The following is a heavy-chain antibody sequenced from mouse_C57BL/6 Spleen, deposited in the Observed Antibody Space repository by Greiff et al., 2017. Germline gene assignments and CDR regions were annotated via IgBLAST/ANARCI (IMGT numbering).Heavy chain of an antibody. J-gene: IGHJ1*03. D-gene: IGHD1-1*01. V-gene: IGHV5-4*01. CDR1: GFTFSSYA. Sequence: EVQVVESGGGLVKPGGSLKLSCAASGFTFSSYAMSWVRQTPEKRLEWVATISDGGSYTYDPDNVKGRFTISRDNAKNNLYLQMSHLKSEDTAMYYCASSSYYYGSSHWYFDVWGTGTTVTVSS. CDR3: ASSSYYYGSSHWYFDV. CDR2: ISDGGSYT.